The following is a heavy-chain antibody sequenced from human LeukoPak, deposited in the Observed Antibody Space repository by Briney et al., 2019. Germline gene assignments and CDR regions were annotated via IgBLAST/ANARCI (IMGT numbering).Heavy chain of an antibody. CDR2: INQDESKK. D-gene: IGHD2-2*01. CDR3: ARDHAYRTDY. J-gene: IGHJ4*02. V-gene: IGHV3-7*01. Sequence: GGSLRLSCAASGFSFSNDWMCWVRQAPGKGLEWVANINQDESKKYYVDSVKGRFTISRDNAKNSLYLQMSSLRAEDTAVYYXARDHAYRTDYWGQGTLVTVSS. CDR1: GFSFSNDW.